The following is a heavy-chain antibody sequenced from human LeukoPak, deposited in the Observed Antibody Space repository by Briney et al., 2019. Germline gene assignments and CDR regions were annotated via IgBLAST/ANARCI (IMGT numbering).Heavy chain of an antibody. CDR3: ASEGGFDY. Sequence: PGGSLRLSCAASGFTFSSYSMNWVRRAPGKGLEWVSSISSSSSYIYYADSVKGRFTISRDNAKNSLYLQMSSLRAEDTAVYYCASEGGFDYWGQGTLVTVSS. D-gene: IGHD1-26*01. J-gene: IGHJ4*02. CDR1: GFTFSSYS. V-gene: IGHV3-21*01. CDR2: ISSSSSYI.